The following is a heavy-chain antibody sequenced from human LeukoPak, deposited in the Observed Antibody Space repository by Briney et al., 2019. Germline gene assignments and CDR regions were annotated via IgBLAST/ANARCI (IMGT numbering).Heavy chain of an antibody. CDR3: ATRSIVLMVYALDV. J-gene: IGHJ6*02. CDR1: GYTLTELS. Sequence: ASVKVSCKVSGYTLTELSMHWVRQAPGKGLEWMGGFDPEDGETIYAQKFQGRVTMTEDTSTDTAYMELSSLRSEDTAVYYCATRSIVLMVYALDVWGQGTTVTVSS. V-gene: IGHV1-24*01. D-gene: IGHD2-8*01. CDR2: FDPEDGET.